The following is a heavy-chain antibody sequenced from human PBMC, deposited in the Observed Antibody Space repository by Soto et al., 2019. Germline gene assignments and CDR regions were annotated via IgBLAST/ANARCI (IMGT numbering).Heavy chain of an antibody. Sequence: GGSLRLSCAASGFTFSSYAMNWVRQAPGKGPVWVSYINTDGSRITYADSVKGRFTISRDNAKNTLYLQMSSLRAEDTAVYYCARPLQYIDQNDGFDIWGQGTMVTVSS. V-gene: IGHV3-74*01. D-gene: IGHD3-9*01. CDR1: GFTFSSYA. CDR3: ARPLQYIDQNDGFDI. CDR2: INTDGSRI. J-gene: IGHJ3*02.